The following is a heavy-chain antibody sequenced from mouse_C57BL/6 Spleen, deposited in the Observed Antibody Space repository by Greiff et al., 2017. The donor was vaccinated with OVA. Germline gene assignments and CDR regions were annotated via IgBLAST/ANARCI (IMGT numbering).Heavy chain of an antibody. CDR2: IYPGDGDT. D-gene: IGHD2-3*01. Sequence: QVHVKQSGAELVKPGASVKISCKASGYAFSSYWMNWVKLRPGKGLEWIGQIYPGDGDTNYNGKFKGKATLTADKSSSTAYMQLSSLTSEDSAVYFCARDGSSYYFDYWGQGTTLTVSS. CDR1: GYAFSSYW. V-gene: IGHV1-80*01. CDR3: ARDGSSYYFDY. J-gene: IGHJ2*01.